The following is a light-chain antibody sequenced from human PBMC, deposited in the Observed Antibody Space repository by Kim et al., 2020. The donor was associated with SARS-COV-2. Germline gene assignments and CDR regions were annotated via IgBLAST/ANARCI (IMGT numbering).Light chain of an antibody. Sequence: APGEPASILCGGNIIGSKSVHWYQQRPGQAPVLVVYDDITRPSGIPERLSGSRSGNTATLTISAVEVGDEADYYCQVWDNSADVVIFGGGTQLTVL. CDR2: DDI. V-gene: IGLV3-21*02. CDR1: IIGSKS. J-gene: IGLJ2*01. CDR3: QVWDNSADVVI.